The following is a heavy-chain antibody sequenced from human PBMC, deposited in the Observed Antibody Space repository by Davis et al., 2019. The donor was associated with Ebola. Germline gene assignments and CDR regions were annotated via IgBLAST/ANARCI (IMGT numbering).Heavy chain of an antibody. V-gene: IGHV3-23*01. J-gene: IGHJ6*04. D-gene: IGHD3-3*01. CDR1: GFTFSSYA. Sequence: GGSLRLSCAASGFTFSSYAMSWVRQAPGKGLEWVSTLGTRATTTYYADSVKGRFTISRDNSKNTLFLQMNSLRADDTAIYYCAKSGLSFGVVKYHYGMDVWGKGTTVTVSS. CDR2: LGTRATTT. CDR3: AKSGLSFGVVKYHYGMDV.